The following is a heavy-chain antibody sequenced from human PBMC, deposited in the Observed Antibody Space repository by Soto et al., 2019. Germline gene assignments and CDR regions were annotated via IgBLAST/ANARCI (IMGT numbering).Heavy chain of an antibody. J-gene: IGHJ5*02. CDR2: IYTTGST. D-gene: IGHD1-7*01. CDR1: GDSISDYY. Sequence: KASETLSLTCTVSGDSISDYYWSWIRQPAGKGLEWIGRIYTTGSTDYNPSLKSRVTISIDMSKNQFSLKVTSMTAADTAVYHCGRESGETWDYEASWGQGTPVTVSS. V-gene: IGHV4-4*07. CDR3: GRESGETWDYEAS.